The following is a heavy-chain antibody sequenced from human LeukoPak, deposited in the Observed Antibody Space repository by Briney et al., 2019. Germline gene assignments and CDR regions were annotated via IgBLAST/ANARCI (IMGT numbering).Heavy chain of an antibody. CDR2: IYTTGMT. Sequence: SETLSLTCAVSGGSINSYWWSWIRQPAGKGLEFIGRIYTTGMTNYNPSLKSRVSMSVDTSKNQFSLELRSVTAADTAVYFCARAGYTIRSYRCDYWGQGALVTVSS. J-gene: IGHJ4*02. CDR1: GGSINSYW. D-gene: IGHD3-16*02. CDR3: ARAGYTIRSYRCDY. V-gene: IGHV4-4*07.